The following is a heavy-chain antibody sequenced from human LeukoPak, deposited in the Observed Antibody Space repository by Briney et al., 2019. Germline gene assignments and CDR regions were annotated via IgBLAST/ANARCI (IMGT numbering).Heavy chain of an antibody. V-gene: IGHV4-59*08. CDR1: GGSISSYY. Sequence: SETLSLTCTVSGGSISSYYWSWIRQPPGKGLEWIGYIYYSGSTNYNPSLKSRVTISVDTSKNQFSLKLSSVTAADTAVYYCARHVAHVDTAMVPVYGMDVWGQGTTVTVSS. CDR2: IYYSGST. J-gene: IGHJ6*02. D-gene: IGHD5-18*01. CDR3: ARHVAHVDTAMVPVYGMDV.